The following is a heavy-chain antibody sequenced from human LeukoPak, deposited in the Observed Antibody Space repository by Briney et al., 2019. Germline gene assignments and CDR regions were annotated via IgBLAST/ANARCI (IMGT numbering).Heavy chain of an antibody. CDR3: ARQRYYGSGSYSLNWFDP. V-gene: IGHV4-39*01. Sequence: NPSETLSLTCTVSGGSISSSSYYWGWLRQPPGKGLEWIGSSYYSETTYYNPSLKSRVTISVDTSKNQFSLRLSSVTAADTAVYYCARQRYYGSGSYSLNWFDPWGQGTLVTVSS. CDR1: GGSISSSSYY. J-gene: IGHJ5*02. D-gene: IGHD3-10*01. CDR2: SYYSETT.